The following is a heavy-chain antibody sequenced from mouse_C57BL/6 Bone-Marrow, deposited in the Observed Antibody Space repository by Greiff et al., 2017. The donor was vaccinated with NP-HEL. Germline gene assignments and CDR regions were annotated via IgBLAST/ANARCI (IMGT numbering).Heavy chain of an antibody. D-gene: IGHD1-1*01. V-gene: IGHV1-5*01. Sequence: EVKLVESGTVLARPGASVKKSCKTSGYTFTSYWMHWVKQRPGQGLEWIGAIYPGNSDTSYNQKFKGKAKLTAVTSASTAYMELSSLTNEDSAVYYCTGDYGSSLDYWGQGTTLTVSS. J-gene: IGHJ2*01. CDR2: IYPGNSDT. CDR1: GYTFTSYW. CDR3: TGDYGSSLDY.